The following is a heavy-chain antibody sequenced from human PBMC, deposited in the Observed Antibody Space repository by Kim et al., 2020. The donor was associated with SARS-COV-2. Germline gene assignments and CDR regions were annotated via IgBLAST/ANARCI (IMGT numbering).Heavy chain of an antibody. CDR1: GYTFNGFA. CDR2: INVGRDST. J-gene: IGHJ5*02. V-gene: IGHV1-3*01. CDR3: ARGGGSRAWFDH. D-gene: IGHD3-10*01. Sequence: ASVTVSCKTSGYTFNGFAIHWVRQAPGQRPEWMGYINVGRDSTLYSQKFQDRVTITRDTSASTVYMELRSLTSEDTTIYYCARGGGSRAWFDHWGQGTLVTVSS.